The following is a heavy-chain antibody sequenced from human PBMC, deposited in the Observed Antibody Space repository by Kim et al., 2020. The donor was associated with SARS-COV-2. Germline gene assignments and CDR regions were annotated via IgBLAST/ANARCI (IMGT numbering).Heavy chain of an antibody. Sequence: SETLSLTCAVYGGSFSDYYWNWIRQPPGKGLEWIGEINHSGSTNYSPSLKSRLTISVDTSKNQFSLKLSSVTAADTAVYYCARGGGHDFWSGYTSWFDPWGQGTLVTVSS. V-gene: IGHV4-34*01. CDR3: ARGGGHDFWSGYTSWFDP. CDR1: GGSFSDYY. D-gene: IGHD3-3*01. CDR2: INHSGST. J-gene: IGHJ5*02.